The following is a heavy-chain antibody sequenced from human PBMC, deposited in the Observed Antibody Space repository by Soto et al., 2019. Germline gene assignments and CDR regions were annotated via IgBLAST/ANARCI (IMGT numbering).Heavy chain of an antibody. D-gene: IGHD3-10*01. J-gene: IGHJ4*02. CDR2: INHSGST. CDR3: ARHSLRVWFGEFDY. Sequence: PSETLSLTCAVYGGSFSGYYWSWIRQPPGKGLEWIGEINHSGSTNYNPSLKSRVTISVDTSKNQFSLKLSSVTAADTAVYYCARHSLRVWFGEFDYWGQGTLVTVSS. V-gene: IGHV4-34*01. CDR1: GGSFSGYY.